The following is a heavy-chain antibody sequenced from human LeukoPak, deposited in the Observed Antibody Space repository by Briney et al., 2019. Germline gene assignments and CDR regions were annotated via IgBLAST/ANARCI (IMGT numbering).Heavy chain of an antibody. V-gene: IGHV4-39*07. CDR3: AREGDSGSSWSPRFYGMDV. D-gene: IGHD6-13*01. J-gene: IGHJ6*02. CDR2: IYYSGST. CDR1: GGSVSSSSYY. Sequence: SETLSLTCTVSGGSVSSSSYYWGWIRQPPGKGLEWIGSIYYSGSTYYNPSLKSRVTISVDTSKNQFSLKLSSVTAADTAVYYCAREGDSGSSWSPRFYGMDVWGQGTTVTVSS.